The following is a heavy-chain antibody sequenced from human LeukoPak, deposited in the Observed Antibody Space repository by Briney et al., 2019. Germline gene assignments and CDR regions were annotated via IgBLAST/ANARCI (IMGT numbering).Heavy chain of an antibody. V-gene: IGHV5-51*01. CDR3: ASAYYSSAFDY. J-gene: IGHJ4*01. D-gene: IGHD2-21*01. CDR2: IHPGDSDP. Sequence: GESLNISWKGSGYRFSSYCIGWVRQMSGKGLEWMGIIHPGDSDPRYSPSFHGQVTMSVDKSISTAYLQRSSLKASDTAMYYCASAYYSSAFDYWGQGTLVTVSS. CDR1: GYRFSSYC.